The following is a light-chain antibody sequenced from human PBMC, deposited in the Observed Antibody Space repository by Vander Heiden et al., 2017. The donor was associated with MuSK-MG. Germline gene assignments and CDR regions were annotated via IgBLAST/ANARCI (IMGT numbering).Light chain of an antibody. CDR1: QSISTY. Sequence: DIQMTQSPSSLSASAGDRVTITCRASQSISTYLHWYQKKPGKAPELLIYASSSLQSGVPSRFSGSGSGTDFTLTISSLQPEDFASYYCQQGYSSPYTFGQGTKLVIK. CDR3: QQGYSSPYT. V-gene: IGKV1-39*01. J-gene: IGKJ2*01. CDR2: ASS.